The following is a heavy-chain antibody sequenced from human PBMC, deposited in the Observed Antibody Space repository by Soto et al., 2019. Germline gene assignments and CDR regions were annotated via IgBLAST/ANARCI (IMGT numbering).Heavy chain of an antibody. J-gene: IGHJ4*02. D-gene: IGHD4-17*01. CDR1: GFTFSSYW. CDR3: ARDRWDYGDSYFDY. CDR2: IKQDGSEK. V-gene: IGHV3-7*01. Sequence: GGSLRLSCAASGFTFSSYWMSWVRQAPGKGLEWVANIKQDGSEKYYVDSVKGRFTISRDNAKNSLYLQMNSLRAEDTAVYYCARDRWDYGDSYFDYWGQGTLVTVSS.